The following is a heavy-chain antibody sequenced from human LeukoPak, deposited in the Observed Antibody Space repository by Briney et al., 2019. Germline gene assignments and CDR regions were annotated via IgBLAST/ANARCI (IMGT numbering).Heavy chain of an antibody. D-gene: IGHD3-3*01. CDR3: ARLVPPQYYDFWSGYYQGGPLFDY. CDR1: GGSISSSSYY. V-gene: IGHV4-39*01. CDR2: IYYSGST. Sequence: SETLSLTCTVSGGSISSSSYYWGWIRQPPGKGLEWIGSIYYSGSTYYNPSLKSRVTISVDTSKNQFSLKLSSVTAADTAVYYCARLVPPQYYDFWSGYYQGGPLFDYWGQGTLVTVSS. J-gene: IGHJ4*02.